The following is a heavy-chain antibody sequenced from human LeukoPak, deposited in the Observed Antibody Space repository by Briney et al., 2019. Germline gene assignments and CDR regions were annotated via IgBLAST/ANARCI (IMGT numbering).Heavy chain of an antibody. CDR3: AKAIGPRYSSGWYGFDY. CDR1: GFTFSSYA. Sequence: PGGSLRLSCAASGFTFSSYAMSWVRQAPGKGLEWVSAISGSGGSTYYADSVKGRFTISRDNSKNTLCLQMNSLRAEDTAVYYCAKAIGPRYSSGWYGFDYWGQGTLVTVSS. V-gene: IGHV3-23*01. CDR2: ISGSGGST. J-gene: IGHJ4*02. D-gene: IGHD6-19*01.